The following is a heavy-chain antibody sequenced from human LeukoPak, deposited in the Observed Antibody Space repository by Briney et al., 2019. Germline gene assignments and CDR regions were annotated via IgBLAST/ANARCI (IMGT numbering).Heavy chain of an antibody. J-gene: IGHJ4*02. CDR2: IRFDGSEK. CDR3: ALGKNFGYHYFDF. V-gene: IGHV3-30*02. Sequence: PGGSLRLSCVASGFSFSSYGMHWVRRAPGKGLEWMTFIRFDGSEKYYADSVKGRFTISGDYSKNTLFLQMSSLRPEDTAVYYCALGKNFGYHYFDFWGQGALVTVSS. CDR1: GFSFSSYG. D-gene: IGHD2-2*03.